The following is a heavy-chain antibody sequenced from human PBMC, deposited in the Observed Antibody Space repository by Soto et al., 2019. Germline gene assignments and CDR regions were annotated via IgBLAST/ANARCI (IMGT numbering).Heavy chain of an antibody. CDR2: ISYDGSNK. D-gene: IGHD3-9*01. Sequence: PGGSLRLSCAASGFTFSSYGMHWVRQAPGKGLEWVAVISYDGSNKYYADSVKGRFTISGDNSKNTLYLQMNSLRAEDTAVYYCAKDTAPADILTGSQPRGYFDYWGQGTLVTVSS. CDR1: GFTFSSYG. CDR3: AKDTAPADILTGSQPRGYFDY. V-gene: IGHV3-30*18. J-gene: IGHJ4*02.